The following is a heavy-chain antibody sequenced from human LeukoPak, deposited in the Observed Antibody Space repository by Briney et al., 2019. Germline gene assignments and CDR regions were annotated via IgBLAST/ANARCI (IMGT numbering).Heavy chain of an antibody. CDR1: GFTFSSYG. D-gene: IGHD5-12*01. CDR2: IWYDGNNK. Sequence: PGGSLRLSCAASGFTFSSYGMHWVRQAPGKGLEWVAVIWYDGNNKYYADSVKGRFTISRDNSKNTLYLQMNSLRAEDTAVYYCAKDWGWLRSLYYFDYWGQGTLVTVSS. V-gene: IGHV3-33*06. J-gene: IGHJ4*02. CDR3: AKDWGWLRSLYYFDY.